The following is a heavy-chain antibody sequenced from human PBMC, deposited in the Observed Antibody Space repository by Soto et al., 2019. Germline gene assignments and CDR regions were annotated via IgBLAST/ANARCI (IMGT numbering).Heavy chain of an antibody. V-gene: IGHV1-2*02. CDR2: INPNSGGT. D-gene: IGHD3-3*01. Sequence: ASVKVSCKASGYTFTGYYIHWVRQAPGQGLEWMGWINPNSGGTNYAQKFQGRVTMTRDTSISTAYMELSRLRSDDTAVYYCARDRYDFWSHYYYGMDVWGQGTTVTVSS. CDR1: GYTFTGYY. CDR3: ARDRYDFWSHYYYGMDV. J-gene: IGHJ6*02.